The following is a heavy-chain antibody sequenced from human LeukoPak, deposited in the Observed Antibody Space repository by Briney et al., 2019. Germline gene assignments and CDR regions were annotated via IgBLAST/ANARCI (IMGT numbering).Heavy chain of an antibody. J-gene: IGHJ4*02. CDR2: ISYDGSNK. V-gene: IGHV3-30-3*01. Sequence: GGSLRLSCAASGFTFSSYAMHWVRQAPGRGLEWVAVISYDGSNKYYADSVKGRFTISRDNSKNTLYLQMNSLRAEDTAVYYCAKDPFTTGTTIYFDYWGQGTLVTVSS. CDR3: AKDPFTTGTTIYFDY. D-gene: IGHD1-1*01. CDR1: GFTFSSYA.